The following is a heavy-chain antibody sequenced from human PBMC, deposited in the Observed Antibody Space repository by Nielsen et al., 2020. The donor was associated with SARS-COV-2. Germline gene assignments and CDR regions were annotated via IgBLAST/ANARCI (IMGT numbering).Heavy chain of an antibody. Sequence: SETLSLTCTVSGGSISSYYWSWIRQPPGKGLEWIGYIYYSGSTNYNPSLTSRVTISVDTSKNQFSLKLSSVTAADTAVYYCARGVTTVTMRFDYWGQGTLVTVSS. CDR1: GGSISSYY. V-gene: IGHV4-59*01. D-gene: IGHD4-17*01. CDR2: IYYSGST. J-gene: IGHJ4*02. CDR3: ARGVTTVTMRFDY.